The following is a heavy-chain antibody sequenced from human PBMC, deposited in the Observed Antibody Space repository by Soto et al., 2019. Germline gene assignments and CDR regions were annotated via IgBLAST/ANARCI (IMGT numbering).Heavy chain of an antibody. CDR1: GFTFTSFG. CDR2: INSGGSVI. V-gene: IGHV3-48*04. Sequence: EVQLVESGGGLVQPGGSLRLSCAASGFTFTSFGMTWVRQAPGRGLEWVSHINSGGSVILYADSVKGRVTISRDNSKNLLYLEMNSLRADDTAVYFCARDEDGTYEFDYWGQGTLVTVSS. J-gene: IGHJ4*02. CDR3: ARDEDGTYEFDY. D-gene: IGHD3-22*01.